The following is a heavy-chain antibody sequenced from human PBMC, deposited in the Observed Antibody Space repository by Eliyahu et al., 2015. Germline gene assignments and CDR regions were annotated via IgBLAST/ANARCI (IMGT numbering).Heavy chain of an antibody. D-gene: IGHD1-1*01. CDR1: GSTLTKLS. V-gene: IGHV1-24*01. Sequence: QVQLVQSGAEVKKPGASVKISCKVSGSTLTKLSLHWVRQAPGKGPEWMGGFAPEDGGTVYTQKFQGRVSMTEDTSTDTAFMELSSLNSEDTAVYYCAITDTGTTRIFDSWGQGTLVTVSS. J-gene: IGHJ4*02. CDR2: FAPEDGGT. CDR3: AITDTGTTRIFDS.